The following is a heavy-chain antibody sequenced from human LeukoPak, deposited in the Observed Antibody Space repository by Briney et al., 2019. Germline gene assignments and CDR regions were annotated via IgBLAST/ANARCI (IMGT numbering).Heavy chain of an antibody. D-gene: IGHD1-26*01. CDR3: AKELAGGWAKGATTAFDI. V-gene: IGHV3-48*03. CDR2: ISSSGSTT. J-gene: IGHJ3*02. Sequence: PGGSLRLSCAASGFTFSSYEMSWVRQAPGKGLEWVSYISSSGSTTYYADSVKGRFTISRDNAKNTLYLQMNSLRAEDTAVYYCAKELAGGWAKGATTAFDIWGQGTMVTVSS. CDR1: GFTFSSYE.